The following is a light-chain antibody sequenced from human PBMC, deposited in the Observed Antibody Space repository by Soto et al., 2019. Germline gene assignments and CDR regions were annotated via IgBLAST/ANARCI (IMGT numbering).Light chain of an antibody. CDR1: QSVSANY. CDR3: QQYSTSRQVT. V-gene: IGKV3-20*01. CDR2: DAS. Sequence: ESVLTQSPGTLPVSPGETVTLSCRASQSVSANYLAWYKQKPGKAPRLLIYDASSRATGTPDRFSGSGSGTDFTLTIRRLEPEDFAVYDCQQYSTSRQVTFGGGTKVESK. J-gene: IGKJ4*01.